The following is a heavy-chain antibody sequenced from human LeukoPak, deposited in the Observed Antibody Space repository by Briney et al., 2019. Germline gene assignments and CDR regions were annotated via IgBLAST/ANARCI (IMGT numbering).Heavy chain of an antibody. V-gene: IGHV4-39*01. J-gene: IGHJ3*02. CDR2: IYYSGST. Sequence: SETLSLTCTVSGGSISNNNYYWGWIRQPPGKGLEWIGSIYYSGSTYYNPSLKSRVTISVDTSKNQFSLKLSSVTAADTAVYYCARHRAYSYSSPFDIWGQGTMVTVSS. CDR3: ARHRAYSYSSPFDI. CDR1: GGSISNNNYY. D-gene: IGHD6-6*01.